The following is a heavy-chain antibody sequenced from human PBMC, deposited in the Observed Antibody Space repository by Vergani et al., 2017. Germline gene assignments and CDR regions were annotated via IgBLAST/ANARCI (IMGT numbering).Heavy chain of an antibody. CDR1: GFTFSSYA. D-gene: IGHD3-10*01. V-gene: IGHV3-30-3*01. CDR2: ISYDGSNK. Sequence: QVQLVESGGGVVQHGRSLRLSCAASGFTFSSYAMHWVRQAPGKGLEWVAVISYDGSNKYYADSVKGRFTISRDNSKNTLYLQMNSLRAEDTAVYYCARNRGSGSYRPFDYWGQGTLVTVSS. CDR3: ARNRGSGSYRPFDY. J-gene: IGHJ4*02.